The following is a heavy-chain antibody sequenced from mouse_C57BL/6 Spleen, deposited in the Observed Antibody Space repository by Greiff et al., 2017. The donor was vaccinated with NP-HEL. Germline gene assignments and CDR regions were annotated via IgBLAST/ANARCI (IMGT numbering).Heavy chain of an antibody. D-gene: IGHD4-1*01. CDR1: GYAFSSSW. J-gene: IGHJ2*01. CDR2: IYPGDGDT. V-gene: IGHV1-82*01. Sequence: VKLQESGPELVKPGASVKISCKASGYAFSSSWMNWVKQRPGKGLEWIGRIYPGDGDTNYNGKFKGKATLTADKSSSTAYMQLSSLTSEDSAVYFCARGLGTLFDYWGQGTTLTVSS. CDR3: ARGLGTLFDY.